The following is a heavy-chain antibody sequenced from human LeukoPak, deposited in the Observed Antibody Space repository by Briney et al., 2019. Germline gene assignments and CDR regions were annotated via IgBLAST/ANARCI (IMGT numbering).Heavy chain of an antibody. J-gene: IGHJ5*02. CDR1: GFITSCYE. D-gene: IGHD3-10*01. V-gene: IGHV3-48*03. CDR3: AREERFYWFDP. CDR2: FSSSGSTI. Sequence: HAGCSQSLSWAASGFITSCYEMNGVRQPAGKGVEWVSFFSSSGSTIYYADSVKGRFTIYRDNAKNSLYLQLTSLRAEDTAFYYCAREERFYWFDPWGLGTLVTVSS.